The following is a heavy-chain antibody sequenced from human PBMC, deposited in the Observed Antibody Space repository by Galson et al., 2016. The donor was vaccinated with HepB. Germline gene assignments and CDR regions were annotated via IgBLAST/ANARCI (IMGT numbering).Heavy chain of an antibody. J-gene: IGHJ4*02. CDR3: ARPVSADEGLGN. V-gene: IGHV3-7*01. CDR1: GFSFGNSW. D-gene: IGHD2-8*01. Sequence: SLRLSCAASGFSFGNSWMTWVRQAPEKGLEWVANIKPDGTTKNYVGSVRGRFTIARDNAKNSLYLHMNSLRPEDTATYYCARPVSADEGLGNWGQGTLVTVSS. CDR2: IKPDGTTK.